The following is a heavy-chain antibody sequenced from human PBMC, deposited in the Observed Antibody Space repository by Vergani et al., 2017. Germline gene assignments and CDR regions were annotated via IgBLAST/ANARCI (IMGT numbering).Heavy chain of an antibody. V-gene: IGHV3-23*01. CDR2: LSASDRRT. CDR3: AKVGRSEVAGTFGAFDI. D-gene: IGHD6-19*01. CDR1: GFTFIILA. J-gene: IGHJ3*02. Sequence: EVQLLESGGDLVQPGGSLRLSCAASGFTFIILAMSWVRQAPGKGLEWVSTLSASDRRTHYADSVKGRFTISRDNSKNTLFLHMNSLRPEDTAVYYCAKVGRSEVAGTFGAFDIWGQGTMVTVSS.